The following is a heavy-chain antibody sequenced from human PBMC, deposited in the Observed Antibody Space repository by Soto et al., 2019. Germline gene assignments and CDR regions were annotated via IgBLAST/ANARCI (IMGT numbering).Heavy chain of an antibody. CDR2: IWYDGSNK. V-gene: IGHV3-33*01. CDR3: AREVDRYYGMDV. CDR1: GFTFSSYG. D-gene: IGHD2-15*01. Sequence: QVQLVESGGGVVQPGRSLRLSCAASGFTFSSYGMHWVRQAPGEGLEWVAVIWYDGSNKYYADSVKGRFTISRDNSKHTLYLQMNSLRAEDTAVYYCAREVDRYYGMDVWGQGTTVTVSS. J-gene: IGHJ6*02.